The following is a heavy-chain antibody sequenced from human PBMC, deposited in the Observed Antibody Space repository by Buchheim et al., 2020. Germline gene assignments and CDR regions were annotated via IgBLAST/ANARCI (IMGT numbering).Heavy chain of an antibody. D-gene: IGHD6-19*01. J-gene: IGHJ4*02. Sequence: EVQLVESGGGLVQPGGSLRLSCAASGFTFISYWMSWVRQAPGKGLEWVANIKQDGSEKYYVDSVKGRFTISRDNAKNTLYLQMNSLRAEDTAVYYCARDPGIAVAGALDYWGQGTL. CDR1: GFTFISYW. CDR3: ARDPGIAVAGALDY. CDR2: IKQDGSEK. V-gene: IGHV3-7*01.